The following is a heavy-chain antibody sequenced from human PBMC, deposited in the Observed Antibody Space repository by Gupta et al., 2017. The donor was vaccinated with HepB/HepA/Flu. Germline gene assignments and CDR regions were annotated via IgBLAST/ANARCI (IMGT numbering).Heavy chain of an antibody. D-gene: IGHD3-22*01. CDR2: INHSGST. J-gene: IGHJ3*02. CDR3: ARGRGDSSGPYDARAFDI. Sequence: QVQLQQWGAGLLKPSETLSLTCAVYGGSFSGYYWSWIRQPPGKGLEWIGEINHSGSTNYNPSLKSRVTISVDTSKNQFSLKLSSVTAADTAVYYCARGRGDSSGPYDARAFDIWGQGTMVTVSS. CDR1: GGSFSGYY. V-gene: IGHV4-34*01.